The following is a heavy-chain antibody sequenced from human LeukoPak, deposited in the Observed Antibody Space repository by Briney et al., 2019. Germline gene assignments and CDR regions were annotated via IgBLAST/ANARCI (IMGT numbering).Heavy chain of an antibody. J-gene: IGHJ4*02. Sequence: SVKVSCKASGGTFSSYAISWVRQAPGQGLEWMGRIIPILGIANYAQKFQGRVTITADKSTSTAYMELSSLRSEDTAVYNCAKEDYDGSGSYLGYWGQGTLVSVSS. CDR2: IIPILGIA. V-gene: IGHV1-69*04. CDR3: AKEDYDGSGSYLGY. D-gene: IGHD3-10*01. CDR1: GGTFSSYA.